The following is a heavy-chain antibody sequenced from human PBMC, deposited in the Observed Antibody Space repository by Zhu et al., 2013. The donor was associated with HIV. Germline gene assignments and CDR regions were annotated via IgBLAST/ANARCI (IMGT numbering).Heavy chain of an antibody. J-gene: IGHJ4*02. D-gene: IGHD3-10*01. CDR3: ARGKWFGDSSLFY. CDR2: INHSGST. V-gene: IGHV4-34*01. CDR1: GGSFSGYY. Sequence: VQLQQWGAGLLKPSETLSLTCAVYGGSFSGYYWSWIRQPPGKGLEWIGEINHSGSTNYNPSLKSRVTISVDTSKNQFSLKLSSVTAADTAVYYCARGKWFGDSSLFYWGQGTLVTVSS.